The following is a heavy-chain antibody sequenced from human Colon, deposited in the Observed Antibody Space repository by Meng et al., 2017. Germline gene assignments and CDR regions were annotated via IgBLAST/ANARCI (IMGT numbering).Heavy chain of an antibody. J-gene: IGHJ4*02. CDR1: SGSVSACY. CDR3: ARCLFDY. V-gene: IGHV4-34*01. Sequence: HVQLQHWGAGLLTPSETLSLTCSVYSGSVSACYWSCFRQPPGKWLECIGEINHSRSTNFTPSLKRRVTISVDASKNQFSLKLSSETAPDTALYCCARCLFDYWGQGTLVTVSS. CDR2: INHSRST.